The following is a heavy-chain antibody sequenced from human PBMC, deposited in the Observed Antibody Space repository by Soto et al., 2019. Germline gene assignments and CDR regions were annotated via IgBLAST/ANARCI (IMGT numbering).Heavy chain of an antibody. Sequence: ASVKVSCKASGGTFSSYAISWVRQAPGQGLEWMGGIIPIFGTANYAQKFQGRFTISRDNAKNSLYLQMNSLRAEDTAVYYCARDPPGIVAKGDSGDYWGQGTLVTVSS. CDR1: GGTFSSYA. D-gene: IGHD1-26*01. CDR3: ARDPPGIVAKGDSGDY. CDR2: IIPIFGTA. V-gene: IGHV1-69*05. J-gene: IGHJ4*02.